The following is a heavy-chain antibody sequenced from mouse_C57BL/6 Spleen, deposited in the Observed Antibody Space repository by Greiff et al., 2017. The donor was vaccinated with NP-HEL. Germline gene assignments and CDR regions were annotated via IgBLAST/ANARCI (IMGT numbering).Heavy chain of an antibody. J-gene: IGHJ3*01. Sequence: EVMLVESGGGLVKPGGSLKLSCAASGFTFSDYGMHWVRQAPEKGLELVAYISSGSSTIYYADTVKGRFTISRDNAKNTLFLQMTSLRSEDTAMYYCARRDSSGWAYWGQGTLVTVSA. CDR2: ISSGSSTI. D-gene: IGHD3-2*02. CDR1: GFTFSDYG. CDR3: ARRDSSGWAY. V-gene: IGHV5-17*01.